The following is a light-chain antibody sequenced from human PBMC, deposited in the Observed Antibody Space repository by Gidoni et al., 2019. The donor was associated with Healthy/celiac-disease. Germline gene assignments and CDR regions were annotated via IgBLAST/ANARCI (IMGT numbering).Light chain of an antibody. CDR1: QSVSSH. CDR2: GPA. V-gene: IGKV3-15*01. CDR3: QQYNNWLPA. J-gene: IGKJ4*01. Sequence: ELVMTQSPATLSVSPGARATLSCSVSQSVSSHSAGYQQTPGQAPRLIIYGPATRATGIPARFSGSGSGTEFTLTVSSLQSEDFAVYYCQQYNNWLPAFGGGNKVEIK.